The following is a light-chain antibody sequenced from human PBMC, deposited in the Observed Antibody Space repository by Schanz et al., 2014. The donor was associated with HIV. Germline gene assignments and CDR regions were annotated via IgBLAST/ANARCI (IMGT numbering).Light chain of an antibody. CDR2: GVT. CDR1: SGDIGTYAA. Sequence: QSALTQPASVSGSPGQSITISCTGTSGDIGTYAAVSWYQQHPDKAPRLLIYGVTSRPSGISSRFSGSASGNTASLTISGLQAEDEADYYCSSYADSNHWVFGGGTKLTVL. V-gene: IGLV2-14*03. CDR3: SSYADSNHWV. J-gene: IGLJ3*02.